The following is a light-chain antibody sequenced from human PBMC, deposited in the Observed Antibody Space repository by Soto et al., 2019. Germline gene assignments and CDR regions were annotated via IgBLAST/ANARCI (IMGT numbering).Light chain of an antibody. Sequence: DIQMTQSPTSLSASVGDRVTITCRASQDIRNFVAWYQQKPGKAPKLLIYAASTLQSGVPSRFSGSGSGTDFTLTINSLQPADVATYSCQKDSSVAVFGPGKTVEIK. CDR1: QDIRNF. CDR3: QKDSSVAV. V-gene: IGKV1-27*01. CDR2: AAS. J-gene: IGKJ3*01.